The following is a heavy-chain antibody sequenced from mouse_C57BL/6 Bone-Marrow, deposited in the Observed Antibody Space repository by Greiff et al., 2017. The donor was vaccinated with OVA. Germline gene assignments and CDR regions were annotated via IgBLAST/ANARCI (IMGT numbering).Heavy chain of an antibody. CDR3: ARSPITTVVATPYRYFDV. D-gene: IGHD1-1*01. Sequence: QVQLQQPGAELVRPGTSVKLSCKASGYTFTSYWMHWVKQRPGQGLEWIGVIDPSDSYTNYNQKFKGKATLTVDTSSSTAYMQLSSLTSEDSAVYYCARSPITTVVATPYRYFDVWGTGTTVTVSS. V-gene: IGHV1-59*01. CDR2: IDPSDSYT. J-gene: IGHJ1*03. CDR1: GYTFTSYW.